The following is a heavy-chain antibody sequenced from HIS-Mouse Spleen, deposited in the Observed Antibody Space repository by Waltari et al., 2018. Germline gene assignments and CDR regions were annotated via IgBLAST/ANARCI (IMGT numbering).Heavy chain of an antibody. Sequence: QVQLVQSGAEVKKPGSSVKVSCKASGGTFSSYAIIWVRQAPGQGLEWMGRIIPIIGIANYAQKFQGRVTITADKSTSTAYMELSSLRSEDTAVYYCARHPEIAAAVGAFDIWGQGTMVTVSS. CDR3: ARHPEIAAAVGAFDI. V-gene: IGHV1-69*04. D-gene: IGHD6-13*01. J-gene: IGHJ3*02. CDR2: IIPIIGIA. CDR1: GGTFSSYA.